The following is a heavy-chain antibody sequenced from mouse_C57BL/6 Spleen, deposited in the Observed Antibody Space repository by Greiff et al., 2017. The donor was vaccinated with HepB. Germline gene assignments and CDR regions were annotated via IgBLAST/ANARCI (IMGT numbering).Heavy chain of an antibody. V-gene: IGHV5-17*01. CDR1: GFTFSDYG. J-gene: IGHJ4*01. CDR2: ISSGSSTI. CDR3: ARRDYYGSSCAMDY. D-gene: IGHD1-1*01. Sequence: DVKLVESGGGLVKPGGSLKLSCAASGFTFSDYGMHWVRQAPEKGLEWVAYISSGSSTIYYADTVKGRFTISRDNAKNTLFLQMTSLRSEDTAMYYCARRDYYGSSCAMDYWGQGTSVTVSS.